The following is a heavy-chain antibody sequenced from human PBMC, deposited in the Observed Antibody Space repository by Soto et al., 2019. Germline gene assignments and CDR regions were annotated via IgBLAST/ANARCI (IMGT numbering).Heavy chain of an antibody. D-gene: IGHD2-15*01. CDR3: ARDSYCSGGSCSAGPSYYYFGMDV. V-gene: IGHV1-2*04. CDR2: INPNSGGT. J-gene: IGHJ6*02. Sequence: ASVKVSCKASGYTFTGFYMHWVRQAPGQGLEWMGWINPNSGGTNYAQKFQGWVTMTRDTSISTAYMELSRLRSDDTAVYYCARDSYCSGGSCSAGPSYYYFGMDVWGQGTTVTVSS. CDR1: GYTFTGFY.